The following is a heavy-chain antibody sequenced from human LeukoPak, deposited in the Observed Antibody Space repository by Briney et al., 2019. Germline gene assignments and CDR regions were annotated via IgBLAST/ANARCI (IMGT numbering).Heavy chain of an antibody. V-gene: IGHV1-2*02. Sequence: ASVKVSCKASGYTFTGYYMHWVRQAPGRGLEWMGWINPNSGGTNYAQKFQGRVTMTRDTSISTAHMELSRLRSDDTAVYYCAAATGWRPFDYWGQGTLVTVSS. J-gene: IGHJ4*02. CDR2: INPNSGGT. CDR1: GYTFTGYY. CDR3: AAATGWRPFDY. D-gene: IGHD3-9*01.